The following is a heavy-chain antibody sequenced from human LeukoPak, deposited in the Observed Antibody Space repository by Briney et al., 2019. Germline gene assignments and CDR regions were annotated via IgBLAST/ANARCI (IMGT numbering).Heavy chain of an antibody. V-gene: IGHV1-2*02. Sequence: ASVKVSCKASGYTFTGYYMHWVRQAPGQGLEWMGWINPNSGGTNYAQKFQGRVTMTRDTSTSTVYMELTRLTSDDTAVYHCARVADGYYFDYWGQGTLVTVSS. CDR2: INPNSGGT. CDR1: GYTFTGYY. CDR3: ARVADGYYFDY. J-gene: IGHJ4*02. D-gene: IGHD6-25*01.